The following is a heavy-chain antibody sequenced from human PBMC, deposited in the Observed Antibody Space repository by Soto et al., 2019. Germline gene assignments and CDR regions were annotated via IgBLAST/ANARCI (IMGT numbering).Heavy chain of an antibody. D-gene: IGHD3-16*01. V-gene: IGHV5-51*01. CDR3: ARVLTFYYYYYGMDV. CDR1: GYSFTSYW. Sequence: ESLKISCKGSGYSFTSYWIGWVRQMPGKGLEWMGIIYPGDSDTRYSPSFQGQVTISADKSISTAYLQWSSLKASDTAMYYCARVLTFYYYYYGMDVWGQGTTVTVS. CDR2: IYPGDSDT. J-gene: IGHJ6*02.